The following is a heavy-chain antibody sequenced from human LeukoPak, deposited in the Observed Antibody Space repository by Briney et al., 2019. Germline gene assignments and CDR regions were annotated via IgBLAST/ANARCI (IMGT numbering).Heavy chain of an antibody. CDR1: GYTFTIYG. D-gene: IGHD1-14*01. J-gene: IGHJ4*02. V-gene: IGHV1-18*01. CDR2: VSAYYSST. Sequence: GASVTLSCTSSGYTFTIYGISWVRQAPAPGHEWMGWVSAYYSSTNYAKKLHDRVTMTTDTYTSTAYMELRSLRSDDTAVYYCARDPHLAPTGLFDYWGQGTLVTVSS. CDR3: ARDPHLAPTGLFDY.